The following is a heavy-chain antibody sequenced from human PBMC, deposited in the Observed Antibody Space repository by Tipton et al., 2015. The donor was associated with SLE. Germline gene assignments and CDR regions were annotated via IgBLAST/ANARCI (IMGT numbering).Heavy chain of an antibody. Sequence: LRLSCSVSSGSISSYYWSWIRQPPGRGLEWIGYIYTTGSTNYNPSLRNRVTTSMDTSKKQFSLKLTSVTAADTAVYYCVGGYPFGYFHHWGQGILVTVSS. D-gene: IGHD3-16*01. V-gene: IGHV4-4*08. CDR3: VGGYPFGYFHH. J-gene: IGHJ1*01. CDR2: IYTTGST. CDR1: SGSISSYY.